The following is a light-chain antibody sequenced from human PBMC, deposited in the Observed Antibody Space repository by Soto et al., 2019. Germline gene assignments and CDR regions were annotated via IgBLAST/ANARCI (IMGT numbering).Light chain of an antibody. CDR3: QQRSDWLLT. CDR1: QSVGSRF. V-gene: IGKV3D-20*02. J-gene: IGKJ4*01. CDR2: GAS. Sequence: ISFTPSPFTLSLSPGARATLSCMASQSVGSRFLACYQQKLGQAPRLLIYGASTRATGIPVRFSGSGSGTEFTLTISSLQPEDCAVYYCQQRSDWLLTFGGGTKVDIK.